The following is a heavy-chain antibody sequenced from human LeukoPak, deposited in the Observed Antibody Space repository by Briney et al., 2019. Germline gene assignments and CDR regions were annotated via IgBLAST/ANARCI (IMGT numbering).Heavy chain of an antibody. CDR1: GYTFTGYY. J-gene: IGHJ4*02. CDR2: INPNSGGT. D-gene: IGHD2-2*02. Sequence: GASVKVSCKASGYTFTGYYMHWVRQAPGQGLEWMGWINPNSGGTNYAQKFQGRVTMTRDTSISTAYMELSRLRSDDTAVYYCARPRYCSSTSCYRVWYFDYWGQGTLVTASS. CDR3: ARPRYCSSTSCYRVWYFDY. V-gene: IGHV1-2*02.